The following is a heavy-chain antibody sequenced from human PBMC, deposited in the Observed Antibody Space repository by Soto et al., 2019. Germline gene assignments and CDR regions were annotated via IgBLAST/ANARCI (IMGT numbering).Heavy chain of an antibody. V-gene: IGHV1-8*01. J-gene: IGHJ5*02. CDR2: INPKSGNT. CDR1: GYRFTSYD. CDR3: AKIGGYTLTNP. Sequence: GASVKVYCEASGYRFTSYDINRVRQATGQGLEWLGWINPKSGNTAYARKFQGRVTMTRNTSISTAYMELSSLRSEDTAGDYGAKIGGYTLTNPWGPGTLVTGAS. D-gene: IGHD5-18*01.